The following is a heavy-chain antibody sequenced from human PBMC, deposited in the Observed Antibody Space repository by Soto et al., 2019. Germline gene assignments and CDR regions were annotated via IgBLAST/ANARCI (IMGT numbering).Heavy chain of an antibody. V-gene: IGHV1-69*02. CDR3: ATNYGSGSTHFDY. CDR1: GDTFNFYT. J-gene: IGHJ4*02. CDR2: IIPMLGMS. D-gene: IGHD3-10*01. Sequence: QVQLVQSGAEVKKPGSSVRVSCRASGDTFNFYTLSWVCQVPGHGPEWMGRIIPMLGMSDYAQKFQGRVTIMADKSTSTVYMNLSGLTSEDTAVYYCATNYGSGSTHFDYWGQGTLVTVSS.